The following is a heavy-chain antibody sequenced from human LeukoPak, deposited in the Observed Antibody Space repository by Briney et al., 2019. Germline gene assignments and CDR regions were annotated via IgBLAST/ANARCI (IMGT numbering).Heavy chain of an antibody. J-gene: IGHJ4*02. Sequence: GGSLRLSCAASGSTFSSYGMHWVRQAPGKGLEWVAVISYDGSNKYYADSVKGRFTISRDNSKNTLYLQMNSLRAEDTAVYYCAKDWAVYSSSWYFDYWGQGTLVTVSS. V-gene: IGHV3-30*18. CDR1: GSTFSSYG. D-gene: IGHD6-13*01. CDR2: ISYDGSNK. CDR3: AKDWAVYSSSWYFDY.